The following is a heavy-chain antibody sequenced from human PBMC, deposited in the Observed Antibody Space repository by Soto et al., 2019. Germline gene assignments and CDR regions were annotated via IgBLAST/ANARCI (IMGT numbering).Heavy chain of an antibody. D-gene: IGHD1-1*01. CDR2: ISSSGGSR. V-gene: IGHV3-23*01. CDR3: AKDPPSPWTANWVDP. Sequence: EEQVSESGGALVQPGGSLRLSCAASGFNFNTFAMSWIRQAPGKGLEWVSHISSSGGSRDYADSVRGRFTISRDNSKNVLFLQINSHRADDTATYYCAKDPPSPWTANWVDPWGKGTLVTVSS. CDR1: GFNFNTFA. J-gene: IGHJ5*02.